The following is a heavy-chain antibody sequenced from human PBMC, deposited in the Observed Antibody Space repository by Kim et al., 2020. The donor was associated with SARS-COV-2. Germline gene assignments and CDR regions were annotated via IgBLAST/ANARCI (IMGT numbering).Heavy chain of an antibody. CDR2: IYYSGST. CDR1: GGSISSYY. Sequence: SETLSLTCTVSGGSISSYYWSWIRQPPGKGLEWIGYIYYSGSTNYNPSLKSRVTISVDTSKNQFSLKLSSVTAADTAVYYCARHLDYYDFWSGYSPDDAFDIWGQGTMVTVSS. V-gene: IGHV4-59*08. J-gene: IGHJ3*02. CDR3: ARHLDYYDFWSGYSPDDAFDI. D-gene: IGHD3-3*01.